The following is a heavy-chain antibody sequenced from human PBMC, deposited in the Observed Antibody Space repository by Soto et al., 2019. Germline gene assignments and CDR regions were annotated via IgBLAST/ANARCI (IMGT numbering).Heavy chain of an antibody. CDR1: GCSISSSSYY. J-gene: IGHJ4*02. V-gene: IGHV4-39*01. D-gene: IGHD2-15*01. CDR3: ARLGYLVTARAYGDYFDY. CDR2: IYYCGST. Sequence: QLQLQESGPGLVKPSETLSLTCTVSGCSISSSSYYWGWIRQPPGKVLELIGSIYYCGSTYYNPSLKRRVTISVDTSKNQFSLKLSSVTAADTAVYYCARLGYLVTARAYGDYFDYWGQGTLVTVSS.